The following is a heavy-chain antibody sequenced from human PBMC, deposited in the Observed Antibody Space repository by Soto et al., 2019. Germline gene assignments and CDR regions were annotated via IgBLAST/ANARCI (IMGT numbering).Heavy chain of an antibody. J-gene: IGHJ4*02. Sequence: SETLSLTCVVSDKSMSEDIWWSWVRQSPGKGLEWIGEVHHSKGALYNPSLSSRVTVSADVFSNKFFLEVRSVGAADTAVYYCARDIFGLLTLGVSDFWGQGTLVTVSS. CDR2: VHHSKGA. CDR1: DKSMSEDIW. V-gene: IGHV4-4*02. CDR3: ARDIFGLLTLGVSDF. D-gene: IGHD3-10*02.